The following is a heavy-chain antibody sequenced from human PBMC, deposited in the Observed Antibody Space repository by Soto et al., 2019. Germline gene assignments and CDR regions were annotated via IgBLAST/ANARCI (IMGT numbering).Heavy chain of an antibody. CDR1: GYTFTSYY. CDR3: ARELYDSSGPMAGEDAFDI. V-gene: IGHV1-46*03. CDR2: INPSGGST. D-gene: IGHD3-22*01. J-gene: IGHJ3*02. Sequence: QVQLVQSGAEVKKPGASVKVSCKASGYTFTSYYMHWVRQAPGQGLEWMGIINPSGGSTSYAQKFQGRVTMTRDTSTSTVYMELSSLRSEDTAVYYCARELYDSSGPMAGEDAFDIWGQGTMVTVSS.